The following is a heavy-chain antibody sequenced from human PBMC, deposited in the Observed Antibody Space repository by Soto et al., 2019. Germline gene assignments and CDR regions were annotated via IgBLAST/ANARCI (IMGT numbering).Heavy chain of an antibody. J-gene: IGHJ6*02. V-gene: IGHV3-21*01. D-gene: IGHD4-17*01. CDR1: GFTFSSYS. CDR3: ATDYGGKGPHGMDA. CDR2: ISSSSSYI. Sequence: GGSLRLSCAASGFTFSSYSMNWVRQAPGKGLEWVSSISSSSSYIYYADSVKGRFTISRDNAKNSLYLQMNSLRAEDTAVYYCATDYGGKGPHGMDAWGQGAALTVSS.